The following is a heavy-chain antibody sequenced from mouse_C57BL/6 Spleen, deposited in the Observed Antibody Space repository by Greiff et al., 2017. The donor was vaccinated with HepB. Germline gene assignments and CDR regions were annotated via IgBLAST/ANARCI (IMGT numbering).Heavy chain of an antibody. CDR1: GYTFTSYW. Sequence: VKQSCKASGYTFTSYWMQWVKQRPGQGLEWIGEIDPSDSYTNYNQKFKGKATLTVDTSSSTAYMQLSSLTSEDSAVYYCARRITTVVADYWGQGTTLTVSS. V-gene: IGHV1-50*01. CDR2: IDPSDSYT. CDR3: ARRITTVVADY. J-gene: IGHJ2*01. D-gene: IGHD1-1*01.